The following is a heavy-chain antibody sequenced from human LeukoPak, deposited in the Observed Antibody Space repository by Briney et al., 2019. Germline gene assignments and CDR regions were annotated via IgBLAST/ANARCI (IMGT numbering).Heavy chain of an antibody. J-gene: IGHJ4*02. CDR2: IKQDGSEK. CDR3: ARDSPERGYSYGPLDNYFDY. D-gene: IGHD5-18*01. V-gene: IGHV3-7*01. CDR1: GFTFDDFG. Sequence: GGSLRLSCAASGFTFDDFGMSWVRQGPGKGLEWVANIKQDGSEKYYVDSVKGRFTISRDNAKNSLYLQMNFLRAEDTAVYYCARDSPERGYSYGPLDNYFDYWGQGTLVTVSS.